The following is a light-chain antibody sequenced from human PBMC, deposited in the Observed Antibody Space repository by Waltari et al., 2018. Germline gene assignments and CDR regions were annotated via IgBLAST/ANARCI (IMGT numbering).Light chain of an antibody. J-gene: IGLJ2*01. V-gene: IGLV3-1*01. Sequence: SYELTQPPSVSVSPGQTARIPCPGDKLGDKYACWYQQKPGQSPVLVIYQDRKRPSGIPERFSGSNSGNTATLTISGTQAMDEADYYCQAWDSSTHVVFGGGTKLTVL. CDR3: QAWDSSTHVV. CDR1: KLGDKY. CDR2: QDR.